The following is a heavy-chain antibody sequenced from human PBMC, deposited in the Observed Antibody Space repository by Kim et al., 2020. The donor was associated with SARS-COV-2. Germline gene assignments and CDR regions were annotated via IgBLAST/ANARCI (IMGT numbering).Heavy chain of an antibody. CDR2: IYHSGST. CDR3: ARVKKWLVSGYFDY. CDR1: GGSISSSNW. V-gene: IGHV4-4*02. J-gene: IGHJ4*02. D-gene: IGHD6-19*01. Sequence: SETLSLTCAVSGGSISSSNWWSWVHQPPGKGLEWIGEIYHSGSTNYNPSLKSRVTISVDKSKNQFSLKLSSVTAADTAVYYCARVKKWLVSGYFDYWGQGTLVTVSS.